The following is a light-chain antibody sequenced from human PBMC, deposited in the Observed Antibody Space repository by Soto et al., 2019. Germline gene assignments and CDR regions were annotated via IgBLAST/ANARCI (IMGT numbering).Light chain of an antibody. CDR1: QGIRND. V-gene: IGKV1-6*01. CDR2: PAS. CDR3: LQDYNYPPT. Sequence: AIQMTQSPPSLSASVGDRVTITCRASQGIRNDLGWYQQKPGKAPKLLIYPASSLQSGVPSRFHGSGSGTDFTLTISSLQPEDFATYYCLQDYNYPPTFVGGTMVEIK. J-gene: IGKJ4*01.